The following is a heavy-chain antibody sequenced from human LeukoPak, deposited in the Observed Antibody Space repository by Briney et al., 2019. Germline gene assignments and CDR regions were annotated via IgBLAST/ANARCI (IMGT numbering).Heavy chain of an antibody. CDR3: AAHSSSWYPGGLDP. V-gene: IGHV4-30-2*01. J-gene: IGHJ5*02. D-gene: IGHD6-13*01. CDR2: IYHSGST. Sequence: PSETLSLTCTVSGGSISSGGYYWSWIRQPPGKGLKWIGYIYHSGSTYYNPSLKSRVTISVDRSKNQFSLKLSSVTAADTAVYYCAAHSSSWYPGGLDPWGQGTLVTVSS. CDR1: GGSISSGGYY.